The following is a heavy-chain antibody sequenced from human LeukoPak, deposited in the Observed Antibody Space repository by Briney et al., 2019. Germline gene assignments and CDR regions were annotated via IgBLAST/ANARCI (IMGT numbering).Heavy chain of an antibody. CDR3: ARGWDYDSGGRPTAYVY. CDR1: GGFLSTYA. J-gene: IGHJ4*02. D-gene: IGHD3-22*01. CDR2: IIPFYSAT. Sequence: SVKVSCKASGGFLSTYAINWVRQVPGQGLEWMGGIIPFYSATDYAQKLQGKVTITADESTSTAYMELSSLRSEDTAIYCCARGWDYDSGGRPTAYVYWGQGTLVSVSS. V-gene: IGHV1-69*13.